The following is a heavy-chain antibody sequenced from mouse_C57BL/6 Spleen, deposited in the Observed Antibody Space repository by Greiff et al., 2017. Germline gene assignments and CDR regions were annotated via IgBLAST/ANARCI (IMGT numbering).Heavy chain of an antibody. CDR1: GFTFRSYA. V-gene: IGHV5-9-1*02. D-gene: IGHD1-1*01. CDR3: TRADYCGSSHAMDY. CDR2: ISSGGDYF. J-gene: IGHJ4*01. Sequence: EVMLVESGEGLVKPGGSLKLSCAASGFTFRSYAMSWVRQTPEKRLELVAYISSGGDYFYYADTVQGRFTISRDNARNTLYLQMSSLKSEDTAMYYCTRADYCGSSHAMDYWGQGTSVTVSS.